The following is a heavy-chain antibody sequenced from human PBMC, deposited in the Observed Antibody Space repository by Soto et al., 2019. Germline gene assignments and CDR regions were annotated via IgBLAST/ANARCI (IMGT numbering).Heavy chain of an antibody. J-gene: IGHJ3*02. Sequence: GESLKISCDTSGYSFTNFWISWVRQMPGKGLEWMGRIDPSDSYTNYSPSFQGHVTISADKSISTAYLQWSSLKASDTAMYYCARFSPQWHAFDIWGQGTMVTVSS. V-gene: IGHV5-10-1*01. CDR1: GYSFTNFW. D-gene: IGHD6-19*01. CDR2: IDPSDSYT. CDR3: ARFSPQWHAFDI.